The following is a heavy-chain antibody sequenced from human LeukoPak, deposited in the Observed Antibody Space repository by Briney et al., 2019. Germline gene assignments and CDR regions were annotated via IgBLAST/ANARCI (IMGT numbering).Heavy chain of an antibody. CDR1: GYTFTSYY. CDR2: INPSGGST. V-gene: IGHV1-46*01. Sequence: GASVKVSCKASGYTFTSYYMHWVRQAPGQGLEWMGIINPSGGSTSYAQKFQGRVTMTRDTSTSTVYMELSSLRSEDTAVYYCARDAQTQNYDFWSGYPTPGLYFDYWGQGTLVTVSS. CDR3: ARDAQTQNYDFWSGYPTPGLYFDY. D-gene: IGHD3-3*01. J-gene: IGHJ4*02.